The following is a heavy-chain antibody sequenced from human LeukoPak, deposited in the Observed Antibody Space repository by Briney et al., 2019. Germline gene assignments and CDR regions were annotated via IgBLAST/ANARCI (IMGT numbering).Heavy chain of an antibody. CDR1: GFTFSTFG. V-gene: IGHV3-21*06. D-gene: IGHD5-18*01. J-gene: IGHJ4*02. CDR3: ARGEYSYDY. CDR2: ISGSSSSI. Sequence: PGGSLRLSCAASGFTFSTFGMNWVRQAPGKGLEWVSSISGSSSSIYYADSVKGRFTISRDNAKNSLYLQMNSLRAEDTAVYYCARGEYSYDYWGQGTLVTVSS.